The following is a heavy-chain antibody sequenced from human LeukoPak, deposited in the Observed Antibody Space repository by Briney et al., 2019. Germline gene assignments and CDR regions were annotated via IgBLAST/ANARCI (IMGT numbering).Heavy chain of an antibody. CDR3: ARHDSGYYYY. V-gene: IGHV4-59*08. CDR2: IYYSGST. CDR1: GGSISSYY. D-gene: IGHD3-22*01. Sequence: SETLSLTCTVSGGSISSYYWSWLRQPPGKGLEWIGYIYYSGSTNYNPSLKSRVTISVDTSKNQFSLNLSSVTAADTAVYYCARHDSGYYYYWGQGTLVTVSS. J-gene: IGHJ4*02.